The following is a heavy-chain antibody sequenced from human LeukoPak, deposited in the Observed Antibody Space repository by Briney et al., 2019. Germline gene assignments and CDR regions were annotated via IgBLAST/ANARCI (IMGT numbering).Heavy chain of an antibody. Sequence: HTGGSLRLSCAASGFTFSSYSMNWVRQAPGKGLEWVSYISSSSSTIYYADSVKGRFTISRDNAKNSLYLQINSLRAEDTAVYYCARGRRYCSGGSCYSKANYYYYYMDVWGKGTTVTISS. D-gene: IGHD2-15*01. CDR2: ISSSSSTI. CDR1: GFTFSSYS. J-gene: IGHJ6*03. V-gene: IGHV3-48*01. CDR3: ARGRRYCSGGSCYSKANYYYYYMDV.